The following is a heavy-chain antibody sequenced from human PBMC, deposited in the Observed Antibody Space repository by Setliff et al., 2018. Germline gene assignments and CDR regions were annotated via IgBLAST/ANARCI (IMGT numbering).Heavy chain of an antibody. Sequence: TSETLSLTCTVSGGSISSYYWSWIRQPPGKGLEWIGYIYASGSTNYNPSLKSRVTISVDTSKNQFSLKLDSVIVADTAVYYCAHSTTFDLHHDYWGQGALVTVSS. J-gene: IGHJ4*02. D-gene: IGHD3-9*01. V-gene: IGHV4-4*08. CDR1: GGSISSYY. CDR2: IYASGST. CDR3: AHSTTFDLHHDY.